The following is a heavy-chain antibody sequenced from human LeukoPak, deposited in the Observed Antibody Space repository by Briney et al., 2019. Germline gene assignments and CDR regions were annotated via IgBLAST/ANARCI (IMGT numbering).Heavy chain of an antibody. V-gene: IGHV3-23*01. Sequence: PGGSLRLSCAASGFSFSSYAMTWVRQAAGKGLEWVSTIGGGGGSTYYADSVKGRFTISRDNSKNTLYLQMNNLRAEDTAIYYCVKSSYCFEYWGQGTLVTVSS. J-gene: IGHJ4*02. D-gene: IGHD2-15*01. CDR2: IGGGGGST. CDR1: GFSFSSYA. CDR3: VKSSYCFEY.